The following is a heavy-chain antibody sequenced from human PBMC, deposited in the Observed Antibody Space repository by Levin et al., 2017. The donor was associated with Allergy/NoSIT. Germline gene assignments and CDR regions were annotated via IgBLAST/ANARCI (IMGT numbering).Heavy chain of an antibody. V-gene: IGHV1-2*02. CDR2: INPNSGGT. Sequence: GESLKISCKASGYTFTGYYMHWVRQAPGQGLEWMGWINPNSGGTNYAQKFQGRVTMTRDTSISTAYMELSRLRSDDTAVYYCARLKEDYGSGSYYSYYFDYWGQGTLVTVSS. CDR1: GYTFTGYY. J-gene: IGHJ4*02. CDR3: ARLKEDYGSGSYYSYYFDY. D-gene: IGHD3-10*01.